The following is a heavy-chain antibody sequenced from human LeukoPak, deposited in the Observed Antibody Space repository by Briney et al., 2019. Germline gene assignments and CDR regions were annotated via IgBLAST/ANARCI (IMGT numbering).Heavy chain of an antibody. CDR2: IYTSGST. CDR1: GGSISSYY. Sequence: SETLSLTCTVSGGSISSYYWSWIRQPAGKGLEWIGRIYTSGSTNYNPSLKSRVTMLVDTSKNQFSLKLSSVTAADTAVYYCARDSGSYSVVAFDIWGQGTMVTVSS. CDR3: ARDSGSYSVVAFDI. V-gene: IGHV4-4*07. D-gene: IGHD1-26*01. J-gene: IGHJ3*02.